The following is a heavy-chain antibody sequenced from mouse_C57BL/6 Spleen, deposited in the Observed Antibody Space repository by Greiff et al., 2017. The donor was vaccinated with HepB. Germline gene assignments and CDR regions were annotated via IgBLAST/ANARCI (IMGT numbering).Heavy chain of an antibody. CDR2: ISSGGDYI. CDR1: GFTFSSYA. CDR3: TRALYYGNPYFDY. D-gene: IGHD2-1*01. J-gene: IGHJ2*01. V-gene: IGHV5-9-1*02. Sequence: EVMLVESGEGLVKPGGSLKLSCAASGFTFSSYAMSWVRQTPEKRLEWVAYISSGGDYIYYADTVKGRFTISRDNARNTLYLQMSSLKSEDTAMYYCTRALYYGNPYFDYWGQGTTLTVSS.